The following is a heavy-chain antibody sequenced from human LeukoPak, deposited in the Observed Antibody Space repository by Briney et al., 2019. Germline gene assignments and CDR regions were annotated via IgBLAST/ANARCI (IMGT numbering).Heavy chain of an antibody. J-gene: IGHJ5*02. CDR2: INHSGST. V-gene: IGHV4-34*01. Sequence: SETLSLTCAVYGGSFSGYYWSWIRQPPGKGLEWIGEINHSGSTNYNPSLKSRVTISVDTSKNQFSLKLSSVTAADTAVYYCARGRMKKDIVVVPAAIRRWFDPWGQGTLVTVSS. CDR3: ARGRMKKDIVVVPAAIRRWFDP. CDR1: GGSFSGYY. D-gene: IGHD2-2*02.